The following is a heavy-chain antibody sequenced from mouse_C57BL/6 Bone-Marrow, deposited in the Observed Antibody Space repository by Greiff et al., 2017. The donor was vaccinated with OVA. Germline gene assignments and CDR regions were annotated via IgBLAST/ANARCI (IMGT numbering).Heavy chain of an antibody. CDR3: SGAITTVVAEDWFAY. CDR1: GFTFSDAW. Sequence: EVHLVESGGGLVQPGGSMKLSCAASGFTFSDAWMDWVRQSPEKGLEWVAEIRNKANNHATYYAESVKGRFTISRDDSKSSVYLQMNSLRAEDTGIYYCSGAITTVVAEDWFAYWGQGTLVTVSA. CDR2: IRNKANNHAT. D-gene: IGHD1-1*01. V-gene: IGHV6-6*01. J-gene: IGHJ3*01.